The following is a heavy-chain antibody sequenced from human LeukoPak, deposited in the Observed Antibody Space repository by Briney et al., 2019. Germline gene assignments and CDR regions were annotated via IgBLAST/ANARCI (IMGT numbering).Heavy chain of an antibody. CDR1: GFIVSSHY. Sequence: PGGSLRLSCGASGFIVSSHYMNWVRQAPGKGLEWVSVIYSGDNTGYADSVRGRFTISTRNSENTLYLHMNSLTPEDTAVYYCARSLPPEICGGGTCQLWGGCDYWGQGSPVTVSS. CDR2: IYSGDNT. D-gene: IGHD2-21*01. J-gene: IGHJ4*02. V-gene: IGHV3-53*04. CDR3: ARSLPPEICGGGTCQLWGGCDY.